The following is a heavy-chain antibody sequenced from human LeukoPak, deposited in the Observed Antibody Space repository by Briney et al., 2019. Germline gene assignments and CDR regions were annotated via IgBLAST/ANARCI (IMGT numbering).Heavy chain of an antibody. Sequence: PGGSLRLSCAASGFTFSSYEMNWVRQAPGKGLEWVSYISSSGSTIYYADSVKGRFTISRDNAKNSLYLQMNSLRAEDTAVYYCARVAKDCGGDCFVDSWGQGTLVTVSS. D-gene: IGHD2-21*01. CDR1: GFTFSSYE. CDR2: ISSSGSTI. CDR3: ARVAKDCGGDCFVDS. J-gene: IGHJ4*02. V-gene: IGHV3-48*03.